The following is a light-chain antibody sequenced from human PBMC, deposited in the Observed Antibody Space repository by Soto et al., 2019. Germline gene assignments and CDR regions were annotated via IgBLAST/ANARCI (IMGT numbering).Light chain of an antibody. CDR2: DNT. CDR3: ATWDDTLTGPSWV. V-gene: IGLV1-40*01. J-gene: IGLJ3*02. CDR1: SSNIGAHYD. Sequence: QSVLTQPPSVSGAPGQRVTISCTGSSSNIGAHYDVHWYQQLPGTAPRLLIFDNTNRPSGVPDRFSASKSDTSASLAISGLQAEDEADYYCATWDDTLTGPSWVFGGGTKVTVL.